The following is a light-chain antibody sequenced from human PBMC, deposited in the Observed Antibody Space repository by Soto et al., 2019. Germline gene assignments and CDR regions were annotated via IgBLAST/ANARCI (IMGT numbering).Light chain of an antibody. Sequence: EVVLTQSPATLSLSPGDRAALSCKASQSVHNYLAWYQQKPGQAPRLLIYGASSRATGIPDRFSGSGSGTDFTLTISRLEPEDFAVYYCQQYGSSRSTFGQGTRLE. CDR2: GAS. CDR1: QSVHNY. V-gene: IGKV3-20*01. J-gene: IGKJ5*01. CDR3: QQYGSSRST.